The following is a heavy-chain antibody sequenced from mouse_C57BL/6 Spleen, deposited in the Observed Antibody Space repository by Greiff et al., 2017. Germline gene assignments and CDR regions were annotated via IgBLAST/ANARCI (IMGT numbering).Heavy chain of an antibody. CDR3: ARDGGNNYFDY. J-gene: IGHJ2*01. CDR2: INYDGSST. D-gene: IGHD1-1*02. V-gene: IGHV5-16*01. CDR1: GFTFSDYY. Sequence: EVQLVESEGGLVQPGSSMKLSCTASGFTFSDYYMAWVRQVPEKGLEWVANINYDGSSTYYLDSLKSRFIISRDNAKNILYLQMSSLKSEDTATYYCARDGGNNYFDYWGQGTTLTVSS.